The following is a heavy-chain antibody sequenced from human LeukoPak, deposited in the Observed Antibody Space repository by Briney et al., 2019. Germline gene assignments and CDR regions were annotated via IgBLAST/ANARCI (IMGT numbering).Heavy chain of an antibody. J-gene: IGHJ4*02. CDR3: AKGSRLLYFDY. CDR1: GFTFSSYA. CDR2: ISGSGGST. D-gene: IGHD6-13*01. Sequence: GGSLRLSCAASGFTFSSYAMSWVRQAPGEGMEWVSAISGSGGSTYYADSVKGRFTISRDNSKNTLYLQMNSLRAEDTAVYYCAKGSRLLYFDYWGQGTLVTVSS. V-gene: IGHV3-23*01.